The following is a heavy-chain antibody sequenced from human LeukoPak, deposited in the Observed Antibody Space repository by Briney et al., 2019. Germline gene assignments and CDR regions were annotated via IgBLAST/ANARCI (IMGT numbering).Heavy chain of an antibody. J-gene: IGHJ4*02. D-gene: IGHD2-21*02. Sequence: ASVKVSCKASGYTFTSYGISWVRQAPGQGLEWMGWISAYNGNTNYAQKLQGGVTMTTDTSTSTAYMELRSLRSDDTAVDYCARDFLAYCGGDCYPAFDYWGQGTLVTVSS. CDR1: GYTFTSYG. CDR3: ARDFLAYCGGDCYPAFDY. CDR2: ISAYNGNT. V-gene: IGHV1-18*01.